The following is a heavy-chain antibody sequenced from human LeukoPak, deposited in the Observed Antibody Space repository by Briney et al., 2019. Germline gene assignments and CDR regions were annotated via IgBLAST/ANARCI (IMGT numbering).Heavy chain of an antibody. CDR3: ARLNSGYEDYYFDD. V-gene: IGHV4-39*01. CDR2: IYYTGST. CDR1: GGPLTRSLSY. Sequence: SETLSPTCTVSGGPLTRSLSYWGWIRRPPGKGLEWIGNIYYTGSTDYSPSFESRAAMSVDTSKNQSSLQLRSVTAADTAVYYCARLNSGYEDYYFDDWGQGTLVTVSS. J-gene: IGHJ4*02. D-gene: IGHD5-12*01.